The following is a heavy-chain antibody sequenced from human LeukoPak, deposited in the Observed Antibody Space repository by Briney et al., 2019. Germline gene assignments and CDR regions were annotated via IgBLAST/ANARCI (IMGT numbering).Heavy chain of an antibody. CDR3: ASSDSSGQTQI. Sequence: SEALSLTCVVYGGSFSGYYWSWIRQPPGKGLEWIGEINHSGSTNYNPSLKSRVTISVDTSKNQFSLKLSSVTTADTAVYYCASSDSSGQTQIWGQGTMVTVSS. CDR2: INHSGST. J-gene: IGHJ3*02. CDR1: GGSFSGYY. V-gene: IGHV4-34*01. D-gene: IGHD3-22*01.